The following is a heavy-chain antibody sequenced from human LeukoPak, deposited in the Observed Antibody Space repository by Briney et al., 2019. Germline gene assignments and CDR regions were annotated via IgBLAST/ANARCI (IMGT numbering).Heavy chain of an antibody. CDR3: ARGWYSSSHDYYYYMDV. CDR2: IYYGGST. Sequence: SETLSLTCTVSGGSISSGDYYWRWIRQPPGKVLEWIGYIYYGGSTYYNPSLKSRVTISVDTSKNQFSLKLSSVTAADTAVYYCARGWYSSSHDYYYYMDVWGKGTTVTVSS. D-gene: IGHD6-6*01. V-gene: IGHV4-30-4*02. J-gene: IGHJ6*03. CDR1: GGSISSGDYY.